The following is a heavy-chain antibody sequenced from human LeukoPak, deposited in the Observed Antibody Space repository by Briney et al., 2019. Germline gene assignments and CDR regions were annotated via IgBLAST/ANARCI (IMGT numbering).Heavy chain of an antibody. J-gene: IGHJ6*02. CDR2: INNDGSST. V-gene: IGHV3-74*01. CDR3: ARDWDTDGMDV. Sequence: GGSLRLSCAASGVTFSSYWMHWVRQAPGKGLVWVSRINNDGSSTNYSDSVKGRFTISTDNAKNTLYLQMNSLRAEDTAMYYCARDWDTDGMDVWGQGTTVTVSS. D-gene: IGHD1-26*01. CDR1: GVTFSSYW.